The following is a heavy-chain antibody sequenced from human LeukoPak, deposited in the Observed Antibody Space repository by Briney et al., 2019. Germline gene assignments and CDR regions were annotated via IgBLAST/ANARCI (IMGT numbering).Heavy chain of an antibody. J-gene: IGHJ4*02. CDR1: GGTFSSYA. D-gene: IGHD5-12*01. CDR3: ARAGTSGYLFDY. CDR2: IIPILGIA. Sequence: ASVKVSCKASGGTFSSYAISWVRQAPGQGLEWMGRIIPILGIANYAQKFQGRVTITADKSTSTAYMELSSLRSEDTAVYYCARAGTSGYLFDYWGQGTLVTVSS. V-gene: IGHV1-69*04.